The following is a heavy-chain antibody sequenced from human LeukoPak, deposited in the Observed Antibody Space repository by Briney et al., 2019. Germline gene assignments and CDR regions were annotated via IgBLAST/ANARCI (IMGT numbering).Heavy chain of an antibody. D-gene: IGHD2-15*01. CDR3: ARAKYCSGAACFSYYHYGMDV. CDR2: ISSSGSFI. V-gene: IGHV3-21*01. CDR1: GFTFSAYS. J-gene: IGHJ6*02. Sequence: GGSLRLSCAASGFTFSAYSMNWVRQVPGKGLEWVSSISSSGSFIYYADSLRGRFTISRDNAKNSLYLQMDSLTVEDTAVYYCARAKYCSGAACFSYYHYGMDVWGQGTTVTVSS.